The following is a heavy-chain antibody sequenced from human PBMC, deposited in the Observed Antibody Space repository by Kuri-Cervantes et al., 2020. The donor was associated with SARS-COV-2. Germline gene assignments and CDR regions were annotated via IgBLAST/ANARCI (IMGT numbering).Heavy chain of an antibody. CDR1: GYTFTNYG. CDR2: IRAYNGNT. CDR3: ARGVGSGIVVVPAAMRSSFDI. D-gene: IGHD2-2*01. J-gene: IGHJ3*02. Sequence: ASVKVSCKASGYTFTNYGISWVRRAPGQGLEWMGWIRAYNGNTNYAQKLQGRVTMTTDTSTSTAYMELRSLRSDDTAVYYCARGVGSGIVVVPAAMRSSFDIWGQGTMVTVSS. V-gene: IGHV1-18*01.